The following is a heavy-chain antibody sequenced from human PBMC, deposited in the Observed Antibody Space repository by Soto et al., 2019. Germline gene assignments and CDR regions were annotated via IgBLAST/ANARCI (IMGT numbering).Heavy chain of an antibody. CDR2: IIPIFGTP. J-gene: IGHJ4*02. CDR1: GDSFSSYA. V-gene: IGHV1-69*01. D-gene: IGHD1-20*01. Sequence: QVQLVQSVAEVKKPGSSVKVSCKASGDSFSSYAISWVRQAPGHGLEWMGRIIPIFGTPNYAQRVEGRVTITADESTRTANMELSNLRSDDTAVYYWATGGNFDVTGALAYWGQGTLVTVSS. CDR3: ATGGNFDVTGALAY.